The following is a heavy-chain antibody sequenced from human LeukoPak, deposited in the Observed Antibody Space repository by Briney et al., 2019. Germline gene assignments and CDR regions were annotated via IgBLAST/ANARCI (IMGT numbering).Heavy chain of an antibody. CDR2: ISWNSGSI. CDR1: GFTFDDYA. J-gene: IGHJ4*02. CDR3: AKDNRWELLFPTFDY. Sequence: GGSLRLSCAASGFTFDDYAMHWVRQAPGKGLEWVSGISWNSGSIGYADSVKGRFTISRDNAKNSLYLQMNSLRAEDTALYYCAKDNRWELLFPTFDYWGQGTLVTVSS. V-gene: IGHV3-9*01. D-gene: IGHD1-26*01.